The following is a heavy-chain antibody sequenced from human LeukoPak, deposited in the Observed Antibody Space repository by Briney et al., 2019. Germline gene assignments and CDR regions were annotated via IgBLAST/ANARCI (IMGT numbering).Heavy chain of an antibody. CDR3: ARVTPARTIVATIPGAFDI. D-gene: IGHD5-12*01. CDR1: GGTFSSYA. Sequence: SVKVSCKASGGTFSSYAISWVRQAPRQGLEWMGGIIPIFGTANYAQKFQGRVTITTDESTSTTYMELSSLRSEDTAVYYCARVTPARTIVATIPGAFDIWGQGTMVTVSS. J-gene: IGHJ3*02. V-gene: IGHV1-69*05. CDR2: IIPIFGTA.